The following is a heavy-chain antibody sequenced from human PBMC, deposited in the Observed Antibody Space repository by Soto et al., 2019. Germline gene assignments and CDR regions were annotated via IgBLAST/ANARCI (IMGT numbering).Heavy chain of an antibody. CDR3: ARDRVTMVRGVRPQNWFDP. D-gene: IGHD3-10*01. J-gene: IGHJ5*02. CDR2: IIPILGIA. CDR1: GGTFSSYT. V-gene: IGHV1-69*08. Sequence: QVQLVQSGAEVKKPGSSVKVSCKASGGTFSSYTISWVRQAPGQGLEWMGRIIPILGIANYAQKCQGRVTITADKSTSTAYRELSSLRSEDTAVYYCARDRVTMVRGVRPQNWFDPWGQGTLVTVSS.